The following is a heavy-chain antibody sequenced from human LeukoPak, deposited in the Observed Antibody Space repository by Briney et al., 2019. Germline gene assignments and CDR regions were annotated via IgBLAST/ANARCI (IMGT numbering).Heavy chain of an antibody. D-gene: IGHD1-26*01. J-gene: IGHJ4*02. CDR1: GFTFSSTW. CDR3: ARDQVGALDF. CDR2: MKQDGSTK. V-gene: IGHV3-7*01. Sequence: GGSLRLSCAVSGFTFSSTWMAWVRQAPGKGLEWVANMKQDGSTKHYADSVKGRFTISRHNAKSSLFLQMNSLRVEDTAVYYCARDQVGALDFWGLGSLVTVSS.